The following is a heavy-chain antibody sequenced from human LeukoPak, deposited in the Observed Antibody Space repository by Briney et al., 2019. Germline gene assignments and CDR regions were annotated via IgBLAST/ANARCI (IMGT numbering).Heavy chain of an antibody. CDR2: IKQDGSEK. J-gene: IGHJ4*02. CDR1: GFTFSSSW. Sequence: GGSLRLSCAASGFTFSSSWMSWVRQAPGKGLEWVANIKQDGSEKYYVDSVKGRFTISRDNAKNSLYLQMNSLRAEDTAVYYCARDCGLRIGLDYWGQGTLVTVSS. V-gene: IGHV3-7*01. D-gene: IGHD3-16*01. CDR3: ARDCGLRIGLDY.